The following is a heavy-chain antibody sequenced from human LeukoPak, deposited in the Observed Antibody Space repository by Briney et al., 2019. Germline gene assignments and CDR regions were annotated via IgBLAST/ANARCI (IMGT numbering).Heavy chain of an antibody. CDR2: IYSGGST. CDR3: AKVAGSGILYYNMDV. Sequence: GGSLRLSCAASEFSVGSNYMTWVRQAPGKGLEWVSLIYSGGSTYYADSVKGRFTISRDNSKNTLYLQMNSLRAEDTAVYYCAKVAGSGILYYNMDVWGEGTTVTISS. J-gene: IGHJ6*03. V-gene: IGHV3-66*01. D-gene: IGHD3-10*01. CDR1: EFSVGSNY.